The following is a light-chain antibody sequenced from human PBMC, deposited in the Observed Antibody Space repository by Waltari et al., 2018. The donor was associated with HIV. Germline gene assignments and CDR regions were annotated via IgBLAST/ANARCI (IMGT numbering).Light chain of an antibody. Sequence: QSVLTHPPSLSGAPGQWDTISCTGSKSNIGAGYAVHRYQQVPGTAPKLLIYGNNNRPSGVPERFSGAKSDTSASLAITGLQAEDEADYYCQSWDDSLSGYVFGTGSKVTVL. CDR3: QSWDDSLSGYV. CDR2: GNN. J-gene: IGLJ1*01. V-gene: IGLV1-40*01. CDR1: KSNIGAGYA.